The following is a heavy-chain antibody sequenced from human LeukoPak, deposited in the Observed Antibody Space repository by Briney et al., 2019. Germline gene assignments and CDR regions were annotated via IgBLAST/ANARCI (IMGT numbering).Heavy chain of an antibody. CDR3: ARGLVPGFLDY. J-gene: IGHJ4*02. D-gene: IGHD4-11*01. CDR1: GFTFSSSW. CDR2: INSDESIT. V-gene: IGHV3-74*01. Sequence: GGSLRLSCAASGFTFSSSWMYWVRQAPGKGLVWVSLINSDESITTYADSVKGRFTISRDNAKNTLYLQMNSLRAEDTAVYYCARGLVPGFLDYWGQGTPVTVSS.